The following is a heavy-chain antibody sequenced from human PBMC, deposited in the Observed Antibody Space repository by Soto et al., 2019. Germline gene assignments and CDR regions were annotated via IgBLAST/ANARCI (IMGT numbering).Heavy chain of an antibody. D-gene: IGHD7-27*01. Sequence: PSETLSLTCTVSGGSTRVTEYFWAWIRQPPGKALEWIASIYHSGSTYYNPSLKSRVTMSVDTSNNQFALTLNSVTAADTAVYFCGRDSGWFDTWGQGTLVT. CDR3: GRDSGWFDT. V-gene: IGHV4-39*01. CDR1: GGSTRVTEYF. J-gene: IGHJ5*02. CDR2: IYHSGST.